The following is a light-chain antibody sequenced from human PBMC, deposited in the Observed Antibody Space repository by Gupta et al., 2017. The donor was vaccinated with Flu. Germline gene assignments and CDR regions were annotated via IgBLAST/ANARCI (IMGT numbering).Light chain of an antibody. V-gene: IGKV4-1*01. CDR3: QQYNSTPLT. CDR2: WAS. J-gene: IGKJ4*01. Sequence: DIGSTHSPYSRAAFLGEGSPTDCKSSQSVLYSYNNMNYLAWYQQKPGQPPKLLIYWASSRESGVPDRFSGSGSGTDFTLTISSLQAEDVAVYYCQQYNSTPLTFGGGTKVEIK. CDR1: QSVLYSYNNMNY.